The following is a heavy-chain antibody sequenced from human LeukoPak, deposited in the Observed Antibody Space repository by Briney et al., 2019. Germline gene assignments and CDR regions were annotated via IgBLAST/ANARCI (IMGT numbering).Heavy chain of an antibody. D-gene: IGHD3-22*01. Sequence: KPSETLSLTCTVSGASLSSGSYYWSWIRQPAGKGLEWIGRIYPSGSTDYKPSLKSRVTISVDTSKNQFSLKLTSVTAADTAVYYCAGRPYYYDSSGYSFEYWGQGTLVTVSS. CDR2: IYPSGST. J-gene: IGHJ4*02. V-gene: IGHV4-61*02. CDR1: GASLSSGSYY. CDR3: AGRPYYYDSSGYSFEY.